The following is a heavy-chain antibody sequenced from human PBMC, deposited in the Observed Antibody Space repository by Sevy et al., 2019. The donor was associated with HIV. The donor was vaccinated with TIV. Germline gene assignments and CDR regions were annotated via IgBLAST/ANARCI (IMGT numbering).Heavy chain of an antibody. CDR2: IYRGGST. D-gene: IGHD5-18*01. Sequence: GESLKISCAASGFTVSSNYMSWVRQAPGKGLEWVSVIYRGGSTYYADSVKGRFTISRDNSKNTLYLQMNSLRAEDTAVYYCTKYSYGYFDYWGQGTLVTVSS. CDR1: GFTVSSNY. V-gene: IGHV3-66*02. CDR3: TKYSYGYFDY. J-gene: IGHJ4*02.